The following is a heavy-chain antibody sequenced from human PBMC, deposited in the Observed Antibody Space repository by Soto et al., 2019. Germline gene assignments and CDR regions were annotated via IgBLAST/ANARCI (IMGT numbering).Heavy chain of an antibody. J-gene: IGHJ4*02. Sequence: EVQLVESGGGLVKPGGSLRLSCAASGFTFSSYSMNWVRQAPGKGLEWVSSISSSTGYMYYADSVKGRFTISRDNAKNSLYLQMNSLIAEDTAVYYCARDFRDGYYFDYWGQGTLVTVSS. CDR2: ISSSTGYM. D-gene: IGHD5-12*01. CDR3: ARDFRDGYYFDY. V-gene: IGHV3-21*01. CDR1: GFTFSSYS.